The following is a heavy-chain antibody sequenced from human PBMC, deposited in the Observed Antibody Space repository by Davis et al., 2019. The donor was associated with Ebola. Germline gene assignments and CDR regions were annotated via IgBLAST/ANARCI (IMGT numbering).Heavy chain of an antibody. CDR1: GFTFSSYS. CDR3: ARVGGGSYIRIDWFDP. D-gene: IGHD2-15*01. J-gene: IGHJ5*02. Sequence: PGGSLRLSCAASGFTFSSYSMNWVRQAPGKGLEWVSYISSSSSTIYYADSVKGRFTISRDNAKNSLYLQMNSLRDEDTAVYYCARVGGGSYIRIDWFDPWGQGTLVTVSS. V-gene: IGHV3-48*02. CDR2: ISSSSSTI.